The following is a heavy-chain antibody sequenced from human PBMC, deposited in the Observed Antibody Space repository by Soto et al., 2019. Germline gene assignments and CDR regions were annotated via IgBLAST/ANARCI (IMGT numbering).Heavy chain of an antibody. Sequence: SETLSITCTVSGDSIGSGNKYWSWIQQAPGKGLEWIGYIFSSGTTYYNPSLKSRLTMSLDTSQNQFSLKLNSVTAADTAVYFCARVPSPFDFYYAMDVWGQGTTVTVSS. CDR1: GDSIGSGNKY. V-gene: IGHV4-30-4*02. J-gene: IGHJ6*02. CDR3: ARVPSPFDFYYAMDV. D-gene: IGHD3-16*01. CDR2: IFSSGTT.